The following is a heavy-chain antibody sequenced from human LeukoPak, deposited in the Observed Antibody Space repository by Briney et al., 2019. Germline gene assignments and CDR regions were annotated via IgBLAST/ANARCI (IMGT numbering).Heavy chain of an antibody. CDR1: GGTFSSYA. CDR2: IIPIFGTA. J-gene: IGHJ6*02. CDR3: ARVQGDYDYYGMDV. Sequence: SVKVSRKASGGTFSSYAISWVRQAPGQGLEWMGGIIPIFGTANYAQKFQGRVTITADEFTSTAYMELSSLRSEDTAVYYCARVQGDYDYYGMDVWGQGTTVTVS. V-gene: IGHV1-69*13.